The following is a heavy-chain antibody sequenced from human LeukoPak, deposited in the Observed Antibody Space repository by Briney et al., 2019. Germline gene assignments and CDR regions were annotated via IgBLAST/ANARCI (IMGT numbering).Heavy chain of an antibody. V-gene: IGHV3-48*03. Sequence: PGGSLRLSCAASGFTFSSYEMNWVRQAPGKGLEWVSSISSGAATIYYADSVKGRFTISRDNAKNSLYLQMNSLRAAGTAVYYCARVGVLRRSWLLYWGQGTLVTVSS. CDR3: ARVGVLRRSWLLY. CDR1: GFTFSSYE. D-gene: IGHD2-21*01. CDR2: ISSGAATI. J-gene: IGHJ4*02.